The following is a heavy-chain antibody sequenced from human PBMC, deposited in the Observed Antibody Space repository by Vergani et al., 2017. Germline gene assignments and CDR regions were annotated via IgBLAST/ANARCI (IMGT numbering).Heavy chain of an antibody. D-gene: IGHD3-9*01. CDR2: IYYSGST. Sequence: QVQLQESGPGLVKPSETLSLTCTVSGRSISSYYWSWIRQPPGKGLEWIGYIYYSGSTNYNPSLKSRVTISVDTSKNQFSLKLSSVTAADTAVYYCARGLPDYDILTGYSYYYYYGMDVWGQGTTVTVSS. V-gene: IGHV4-59*01. CDR1: GRSISSYY. J-gene: IGHJ6*02. CDR3: ARGLPDYDILTGYSYYYYYGMDV.